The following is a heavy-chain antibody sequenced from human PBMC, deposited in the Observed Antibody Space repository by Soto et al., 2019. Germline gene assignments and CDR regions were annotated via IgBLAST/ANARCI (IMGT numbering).Heavy chain of an antibody. Sequence: PGGSLRLSCAASGLSFDDYAMHWVRQVPGKGLEWVSGISWNGGSIGYADSVKGRFSISRDNAKNSLYLQMNSLRVEDTALYYCAKSMGRTANGMGVWGQGTTVTVSS. J-gene: IGHJ6*02. CDR1: GLSFDDYA. CDR3: AKSMGRTANGMGV. CDR2: ISWNGGSI. V-gene: IGHV3-9*01. D-gene: IGHD2-21*02.